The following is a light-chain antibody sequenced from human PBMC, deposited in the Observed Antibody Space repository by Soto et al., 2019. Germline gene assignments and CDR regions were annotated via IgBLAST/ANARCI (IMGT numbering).Light chain of an antibody. CDR2: AAS. V-gene: IGKV1-39*01. CDR3: QQSYSTLYT. Sequence: DIQMTQSPSSLSASVGDRVTITCRASQSISSYLNWYQQKPGKAPKLLIYAASSLQSGVPSRFSGSGSGTDFTLTISSLQPEDFATYYCQQSYSTLYTFGQWTKREIK. J-gene: IGKJ2*01. CDR1: QSISSY.